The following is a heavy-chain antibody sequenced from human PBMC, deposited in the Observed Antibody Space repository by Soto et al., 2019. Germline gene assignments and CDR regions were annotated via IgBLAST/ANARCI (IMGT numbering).Heavy chain of an antibody. D-gene: IGHD6-19*01. CDR3: SPDSGGGEFDC. J-gene: IGHJ4*02. Sequence: ASVKVSCKASGYRFTSYYMHWVRQAPGQGLEWMGIINPNSGITNYAQNFQGRVTMTRDTSTSTVYMELSSLKSEDTGKYYCSPDSGGGEFDCWGQGTLVTVSS. V-gene: IGHV1-46*01. CDR2: INPNSGIT. CDR1: GYRFTSYY.